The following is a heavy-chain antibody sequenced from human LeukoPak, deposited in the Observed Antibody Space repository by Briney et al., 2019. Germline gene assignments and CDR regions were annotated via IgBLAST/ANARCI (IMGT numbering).Heavy chain of an antibody. CDR2: IWYDGSNK. Sequence: PGRSLRLSCAASGFTFSSYGMHWVRQAPGKGLEWVAVIWYDGSNKYYADSVKGRFTISRDNSKNTLYLQMNSLRAEDTAVYCCARDVPAYYYDSSGYTDAFDIWGQGTMVTVSS. CDR1: GFTFSSYG. V-gene: IGHV3-33*01. D-gene: IGHD3-22*01. J-gene: IGHJ3*02. CDR3: ARDVPAYYYDSSGYTDAFDI.